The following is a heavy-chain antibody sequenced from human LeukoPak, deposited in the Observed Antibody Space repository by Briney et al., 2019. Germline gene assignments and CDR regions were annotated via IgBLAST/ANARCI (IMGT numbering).Heavy chain of an antibody. V-gene: IGHV4-59*08. Sequence: SETLSLTCTVSGGSISSYYWSWIRQPPGKGLEWIGYIYYSGSTNYNPSLKSRVTISVDTSKNQFSLKLSSVTAADTAVYYCARLGGATLADLWGQGTLVTVSS. D-gene: IGHD1-26*01. J-gene: IGHJ4*02. CDR1: GGSISSYY. CDR3: ARLGGATLADL. CDR2: IYYSGST.